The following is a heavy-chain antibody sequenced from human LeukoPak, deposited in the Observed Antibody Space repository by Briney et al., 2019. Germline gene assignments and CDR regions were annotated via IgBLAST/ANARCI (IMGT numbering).Heavy chain of an antibody. CDR3: ARDYSGYENYFDY. CDR2: INAGNGNT. D-gene: IGHD5-12*01. V-gene: IGHV1-3*01. CDR1: GYTFTNFD. J-gene: IGHJ4*02. Sequence: ASMKVSCKASGYTFTNFDINWVRQATGQRLEWMGWINAGNGNTKYSQKFQGRVTITRDTSASTAYMELSSLRSEDTAVYYCARDYSGYENYFDYWGQGTLVTVSS.